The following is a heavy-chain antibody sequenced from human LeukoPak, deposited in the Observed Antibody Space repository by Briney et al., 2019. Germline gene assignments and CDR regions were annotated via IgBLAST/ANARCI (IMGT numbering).Heavy chain of an antibody. CDR3: ARDPAGSGSAFDS. Sequence: RAGRSLRLSCAASGFIFSNDAMHWVRQAPGKGLEWVAFIWSDGSNKYYADSVKGRFTISRDNSEDTLYLQMNSLRVEDTAVYYCARDPAGSGSAFDSWGQGALVTVSS. D-gene: IGHD1-1*01. CDR1: GFIFSNDA. J-gene: IGHJ4*02. CDR2: IWSDGSNK. V-gene: IGHV3-33*01.